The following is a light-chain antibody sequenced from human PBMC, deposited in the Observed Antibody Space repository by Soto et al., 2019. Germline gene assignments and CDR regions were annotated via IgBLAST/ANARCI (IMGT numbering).Light chain of an antibody. CDR2: GAS. Sequence: EIVMTQSPDTLSVSPGERATLSCRASQSVTSHLAWYQQKPGQAPRLLISGASSRATGIPDRFSGSGFGTDFTLTISRLEPEDFAVYYCQQYGSSLWTFGQGAKVDIK. V-gene: IGKV3-20*01. J-gene: IGKJ1*01. CDR3: QQYGSSLWT. CDR1: QSVTSH.